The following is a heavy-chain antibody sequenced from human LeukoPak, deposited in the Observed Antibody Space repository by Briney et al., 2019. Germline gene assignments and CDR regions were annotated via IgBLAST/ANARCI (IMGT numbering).Heavy chain of an antibody. CDR2: IFASGST. V-gene: IGHV4-61*02. D-gene: IGHD5-18*01. CDR1: GASISSGSYY. CDR3: ARVDTAMVTGVDY. Sequence: SQTLSLTCTVSGASISSGSYYWNWIRQPAGKGLEWIGRIFASGSTNYNPSLKSRVTISLDTSKNQFSLKLSSVTAADTAVYYCARVDTAMVTGVDYWGQGTLVTVSS. J-gene: IGHJ4*02.